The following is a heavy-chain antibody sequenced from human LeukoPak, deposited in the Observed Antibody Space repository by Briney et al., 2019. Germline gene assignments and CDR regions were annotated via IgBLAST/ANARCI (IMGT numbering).Heavy chain of an antibody. D-gene: IGHD6-6*01. V-gene: IGHV1-69*13. CDR3: AREGPGRPYSSSSQPPLDYYMDV. J-gene: IGHJ6*03. CDR1: GGTFSSYA. Sequence: ASVKVSCKASGGTFSSYAISWVRQAPGQGLEWMGGIIPIFGTANYAQKFQGRVTITADESTSTAYMELSSLRSEDTAVYYCAREGPGRPYSSSSQPPLDYYMDVWGKGTTVTVSS. CDR2: IIPIFGTA.